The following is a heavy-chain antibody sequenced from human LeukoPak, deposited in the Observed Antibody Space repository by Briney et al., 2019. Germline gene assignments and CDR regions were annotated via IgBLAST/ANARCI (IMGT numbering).Heavy chain of an antibody. CDR2: ISYSGGAT. V-gene: IGHV3-21*01. CDR1: RFTFSTYT. CDR3: VRGDRRDY. J-gene: IGHJ4*02. D-gene: IGHD2-21*01. Sequence: GGSLRLSCAASRFTFSTYTMNWVRQAPGKGLQWVSSISYSGGATFYADSLRGRFTISRDNAKNSLYLQMNSLTAEDTAVYYCVRGDRRDYWGQGTLVTVSS.